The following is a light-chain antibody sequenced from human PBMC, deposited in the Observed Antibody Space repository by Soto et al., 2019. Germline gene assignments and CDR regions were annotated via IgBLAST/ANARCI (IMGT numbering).Light chain of an antibody. CDR3: CSSTGSNYLDV. J-gene: IGLJ1*01. V-gene: IGLV2-8*01. CDR2: EVT. Sequence: QSALTQPPSASGSPGQSVTISCTGTSNDIGGYNYVSWYQQHPGKAPKLMIYEVTKRPSGVPDRFSGSRSGNTASLTVSGLQAEDEADYYCCSSTGSNYLDVFGTGTKGTVL. CDR1: SNDIGGYNY.